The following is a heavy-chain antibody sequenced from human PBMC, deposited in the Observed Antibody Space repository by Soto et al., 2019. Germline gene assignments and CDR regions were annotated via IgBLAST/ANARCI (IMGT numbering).Heavy chain of an antibody. CDR3: ATGFLGWCTGGNCPLDY. V-gene: IGHV3-33*01. CDR2: IWYHGSDK. CDR1: GFTFSRQA. J-gene: IGHJ4*02. Sequence: QVQLVESGGGVVQPERSLRLSCAASGFTFSRQAMHWVRQAPGRGLEWVAVIWYHGSDKYYADSVKGRFTISRDNSKNTVYLQMNSLRGEDTAVYYCATGFLGWCTGGNCPLDYWGQGTLVTVSS. D-gene: IGHD2-15*01.